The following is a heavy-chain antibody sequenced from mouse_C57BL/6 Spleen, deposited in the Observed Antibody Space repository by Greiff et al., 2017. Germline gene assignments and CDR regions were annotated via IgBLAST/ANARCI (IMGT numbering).Heavy chain of an antibody. CDR1: GYTFTSYW. D-gene: IGHD4-1*01. CDR2: IHPNSGST. Sequence: QVHVKQPGAELVKPGASVKLSCKASGYTFTSYWMHWVKQRPGQGLEWIGMIHPNSGSTNYNEKFKSKATLTVDKSSSTAYMQLSSLTSEDSAVYYCASGPNWFDYWGQGTTLTVSS. J-gene: IGHJ2*01. V-gene: IGHV1-64*01. CDR3: ASGPNWFDY.